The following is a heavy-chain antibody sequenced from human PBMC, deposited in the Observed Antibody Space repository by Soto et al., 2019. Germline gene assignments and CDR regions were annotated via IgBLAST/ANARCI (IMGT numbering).Heavy chain of an antibody. CDR2: LFYSGNP. D-gene: IGHD6-13*01. CDR1: GGFSANVY. J-gene: IGHJ4*02. Sequence: SETLSLTCSVSGGFSANVYYTWIRQPPGKGLEWIGHLFYSGNPKYNPSLEGRVSISADTSNNQFSLRLKSVTPADTAVYYCATMKQRLVLRPENWGLGTLVTVSS. V-gene: IGHV4-59*01. CDR3: ATMKQRLVLRPEN.